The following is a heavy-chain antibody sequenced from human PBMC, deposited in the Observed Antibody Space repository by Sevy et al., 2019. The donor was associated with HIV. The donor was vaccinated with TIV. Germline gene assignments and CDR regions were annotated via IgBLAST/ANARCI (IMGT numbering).Heavy chain of an antibody. D-gene: IGHD5-18*01. J-gene: IGHJ4*02. Sequence: GGSLRLSCTASGFTFSDYYMSWIRQAPGKGLEWVSDISTSSNYINYANSVKGRFTISRQNAKNFLYLQMNSLRAEDTAVYFCARVRYNYGQHYFDYWGQGTLVTVSS. CDR1: GFTFSDYY. V-gene: IGHV3-11*06. CDR2: ISTSSNYI. CDR3: ARVRYNYGQHYFDY.